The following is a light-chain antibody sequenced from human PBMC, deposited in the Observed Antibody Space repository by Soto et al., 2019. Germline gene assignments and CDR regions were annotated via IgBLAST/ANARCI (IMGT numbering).Light chain of an antibody. J-gene: IGLJ3*02. V-gene: IGLV2-14*01. Sequence: QSALTQPASVSGSPGQSITISCTGTSNDIGGYNYVSWYQQHPGEAPKLIIYEVSNRPSGVSNRFSGSKSDNTASLTITGLQAEDEASYYCSSYTSSSTLRVFGGGTKLTVL. CDR3: SSYTSSSTLRV. CDR1: SNDIGGYNY. CDR2: EVS.